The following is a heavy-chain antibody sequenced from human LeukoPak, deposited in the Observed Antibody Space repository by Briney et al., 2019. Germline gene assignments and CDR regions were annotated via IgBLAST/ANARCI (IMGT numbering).Heavy chain of an antibody. D-gene: IGHD2-15*01. CDR1: GISFSNYS. J-gene: IGHJ2*01. CDR3: ARAVYCSGGGCFWYFDL. CDR2: ISSSSRFI. V-gene: IGHV3-21*01. Sequence: PGGSLRFSCAASGISFSNYSMNWVRQAPGKGLEWVSLISSSSRFIYYGDSVKGRFTISRDDAKKSLYLQMNSLRAEDTAVYYCARAVYCSGGGCFWYFDLWGRGTLVTVSS.